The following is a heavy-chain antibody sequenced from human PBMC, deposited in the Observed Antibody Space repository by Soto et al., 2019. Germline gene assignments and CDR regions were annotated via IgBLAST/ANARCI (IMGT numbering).Heavy chain of an antibody. CDR1: GGSISGYY. D-gene: IGHD5-12*01. CDR2: IYYTGST. J-gene: IGHJ4*02. Sequence: SETLSLTCTASGGSISGYYWNWIRQPPGKGLEWIGYIYYTGSTNSNPSLKSRVTISIDTSKNQFSLKLRSVTAADTAVYYCARAGRDGYNGILDYWGQGTLVTVSS. V-gene: IGHV4-59*01. CDR3: ARAGRDGYNGILDY.